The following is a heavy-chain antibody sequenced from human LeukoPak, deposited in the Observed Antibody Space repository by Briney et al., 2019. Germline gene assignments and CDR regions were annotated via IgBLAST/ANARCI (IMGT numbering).Heavy chain of an antibody. D-gene: IGHD2-8*02. CDR3: ATGRRTTGLDY. V-gene: IGHV1-46*01. CDR2: INPSGGST. Sequence: ASVKVSCKASGYTFTSYCMHWVRQAPGQGLEWMGIINPSGGSTSYAQKFQGRVTMTRDTSTSTVYMELSSLRSEDTAVYYCATGRRTTGLDYWGQGTLVTVSS. J-gene: IGHJ4*02. CDR1: GYTFTSYC.